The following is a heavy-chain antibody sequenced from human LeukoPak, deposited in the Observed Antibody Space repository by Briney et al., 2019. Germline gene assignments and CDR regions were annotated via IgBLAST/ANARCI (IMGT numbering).Heavy chain of an antibody. CDR2: IYYSGST. CDR3: ARGPVVGATGDFDY. D-gene: IGHD1-26*01. CDR1: GGSVSSGSYY. V-gene: IGHV4-61*01. Sequence: SETPSLTCTVSGGSVSSGSYYWSWIRQPPGKGLEWIGYIYYSGSTNYNPSLKSRVTISVDTSKNQFSLKLSSVTAADTAVYYCARGPVVGATGDFDYWGQGTLVTVSS. J-gene: IGHJ4*02.